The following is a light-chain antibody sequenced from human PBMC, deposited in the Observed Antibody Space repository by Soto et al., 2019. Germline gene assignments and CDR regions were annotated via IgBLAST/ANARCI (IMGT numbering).Light chain of an antibody. J-gene: IGKJ2*01. CDR3: QQSNSYPYT. Sequence: DIQMPQSPSTLSASVGDRVTITCRASQSISSWLAWYQQKPGKAPKLLIYDASSLESEVPSRFSGSGSGTEFTLTISSLQPDDFATDYCQQSNSYPYTFGQGTNLEIK. CDR1: QSISSW. V-gene: IGKV1-5*01. CDR2: DAS.